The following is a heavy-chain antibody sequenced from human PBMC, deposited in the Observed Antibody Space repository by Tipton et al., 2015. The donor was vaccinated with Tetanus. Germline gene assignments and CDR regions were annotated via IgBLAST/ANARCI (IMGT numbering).Heavy chain of an antibody. Sequence: SLRLSCAASGFTFSSYSMNWVRQAPGKGLEWVSYISSSSSTIYYADSVKGRFTISRDDAKNSLYLQMNSLRDEDTAVYYCARDISRAYYYGMDVWGQGTTVTVSS. CDR1: GFTFSSYS. CDR2: ISSSSSTI. V-gene: IGHV3-48*02. CDR3: ARDISRAYYYGMDV. J-gene: IGHJ6*02.